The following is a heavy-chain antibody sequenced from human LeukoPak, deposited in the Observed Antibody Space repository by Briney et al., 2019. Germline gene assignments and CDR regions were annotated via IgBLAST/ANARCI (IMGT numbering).Heavy chain of an antibody. CDR2: FFQSEKS. CDR1: GHSTTRGYY. CDR3: ARVLPVPYLLDP. V-gene: IGHV4-38-2*01. D-gene: IGHD3-10*02. J-gene: IGHJ4*02. Sequence: SETLSLTCGISGHSTTRGYYWAWLRQSPGNGPEWIATFFQSEKSFYNASLESRVFMSLDTSKSQFSLNLTSVTAADTPVYYCARVLPVPYLLDPWGQGTHVTVSS.